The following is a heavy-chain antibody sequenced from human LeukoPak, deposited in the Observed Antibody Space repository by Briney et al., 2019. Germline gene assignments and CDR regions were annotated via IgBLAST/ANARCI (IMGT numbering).Heavy chain of an antibody. CDR3: ARYWSCSSTSCMYYFDY. J-gene: IGHJ4*02. CDR2: IYYSGST. V-gene: IGHV4-39*01. Sequence: SSETLSLTCTVSGGSISSSSYYWGWIRQPPGKGLEWIGSIYYSGSTYYNPSLKSRVTISVDTSKNQFSLKLSSVTTADTAVYYCARYWSCSSTSCMYYFDYWGQGTLVTVSS. CDR1: GGSISSSSYY. D-gene: IGHD2-2*01.